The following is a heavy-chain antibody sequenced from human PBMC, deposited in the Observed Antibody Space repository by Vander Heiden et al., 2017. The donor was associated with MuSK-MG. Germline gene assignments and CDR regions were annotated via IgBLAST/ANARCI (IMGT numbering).Heavy chain of an antibody. J-gene: IGHJ3*02. V-gene: IGHV4-4*02. CDR1: GGSISSSYW. Sequence: QVQLQESGPGLVKPSGTLSLTCAVSGGSISSSYWWSWVRQPPGKGLEWIGEIYHGGSTNYNPCLKSRVTISVDKSKNQFSLKLSAVTAADTAVYYCARAIVVAATVAAFDIWGQGTMVTVSS. CDR2: IYHGGST. CDR3: ARAIVVAATVAAFDI. D-gene: IGHD2-15*01.